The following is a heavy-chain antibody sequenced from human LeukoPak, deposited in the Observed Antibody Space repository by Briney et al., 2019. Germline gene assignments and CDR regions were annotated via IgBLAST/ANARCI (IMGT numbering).Heavy chain of an antibody. CDR1: GFSLTTHG. D-gene: IGHD1-26*01. CDR3: AKEIVGAMDYFDY. V-gene: IGHV3-33*06. Sequence: GGSLRLSCAVSGFSLTTHGMHWVRQAPGKGLEWVAVLWSHGRNEYYPDSVKGRFSVSRDNSKNTLYLQMNSLRAEDTAVYYCAKEIVGAMDYFDYWGQGTLVTVSS. CDR2: LWSHGRNE. J-gene: IGHJ4*02.